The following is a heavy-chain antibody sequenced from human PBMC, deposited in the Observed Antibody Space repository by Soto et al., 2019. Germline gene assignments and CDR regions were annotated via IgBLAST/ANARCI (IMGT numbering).Heavy chain of an antibody. CDR2: ISYDGSNK. J-gene: IGHJ4*02. V-gene: IGHV3-30-3*01. Sequence: QVQLVESGGGVVQPGRSLRLSCAASGFTFSSYAMHWVRQAPGKGMEWVAVISYDGSNKYYADSVKDRFTISSDNSKNTLYLQMNSLRAEDTAVYYCARDFRIGFGEFDYWGQGTLVTVSS. D-gene: IGHD3-10*01. CDR1: GFTFSSYA. CDR3: ARDFRIGFGEFDY.